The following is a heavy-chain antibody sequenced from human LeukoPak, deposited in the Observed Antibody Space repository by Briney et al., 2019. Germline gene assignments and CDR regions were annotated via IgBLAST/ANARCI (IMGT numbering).Heavy chain of an antibody. Sequence: PGGSLRLSCAASGFSFSSYSMSWVRQAPGKGLEWLSFISSISTTIYYADSVKGRFTVSRDNAKNSLYLQMNSLRDEDTAEYYCARDGRPCDYWGQGTQVTVSS. J-gene: IGHJ4*02. CDR2: ISSISTTI. V-gene: IGHV3-48*02. CDR3: ARDGRPCDY. CDR1: GFSFSSYS.